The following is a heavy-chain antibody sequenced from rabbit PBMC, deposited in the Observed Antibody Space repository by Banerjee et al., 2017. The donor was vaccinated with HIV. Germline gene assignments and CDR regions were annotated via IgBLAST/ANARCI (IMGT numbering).Heavy chain of an antibody. V-gene: IGHV1S40*01. J-gene: IGHJ6*01. CDR2: IDSGSSGFT. CDR3: ARGTGDSWYAGGL. D-gene: IGHD7-1*01. CDR1: GFDFSSSYY. Sequence: QSLEESGGDLVKPGASLTLTCTASGFDFSSSYYMCWVRQAPGKGPEWIACIDSGSSGFTYIANWAKGRFTISKTSSTTVTLQMTSLTAADTATYFCARGTGDSWYAGGLWGPGTLVTVS.